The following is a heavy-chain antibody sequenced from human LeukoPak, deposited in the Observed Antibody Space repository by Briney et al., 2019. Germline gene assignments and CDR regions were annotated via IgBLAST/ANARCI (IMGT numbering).Heavy chain of an antibody. D-gene: IGHD3-22*01. CDR1: GSTFSSYC. CDR3: ARDYYDSALDY. J-gene: IGHJ4*02. CDR2: IKQGGSEK. Sequence: PGGSLRLSCVASGSTFSSYCMNWVRRAPGKGLEWVAHIKQGGSEKNYVDSVKGRFTISRDNAKNSLYLQMSSLRAEDTAVYYCARDYYDSALDYWGQGTLVTVSS. V-gene: IGHV3-7*01.